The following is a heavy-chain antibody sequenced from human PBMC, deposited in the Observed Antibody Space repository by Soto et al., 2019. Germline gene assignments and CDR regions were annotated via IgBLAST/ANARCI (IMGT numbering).Heavy chain of an antibody. V-gene: IGHV1-69*13. D-gene: IGHD1-26*01. CDR2: IITMSGTT. CDR1: GGTFSSSA. Sequence: WASVKVSCKASGGTFSSSAFSWVRQAPGQGLEWMGGIITMSGTTNYAQKFQGRVTITADESTSTAYVELRRLRSEDTAVYYCARGVGATYPYFYYGMDVWGQGTTVTVSS. J-gene: IGHJ6*02. CDR3: ARGVGATYPYFYYGMDV.